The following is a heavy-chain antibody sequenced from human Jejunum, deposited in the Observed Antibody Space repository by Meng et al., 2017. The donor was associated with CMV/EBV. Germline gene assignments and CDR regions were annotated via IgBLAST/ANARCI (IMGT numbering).Heavy chain of an antibody. J-gene: IGHJ4*02. CDR2: IHPNAGSI. V-gene: IGHV1-2*06. CDR3: TRDYSGNWAIDY. D-gene: IGHD4-23*01. Sequence: CQASGYPFTASWTHWVRQAPGQGLEWMGRIHPNAGSIDYAQKFQGRVTMTRDTSISTVYMDLSSLTSDDTAVYYCTRDYSGNWAIDYWGQGTLVTVSS. CDR1: GYPFTASW.